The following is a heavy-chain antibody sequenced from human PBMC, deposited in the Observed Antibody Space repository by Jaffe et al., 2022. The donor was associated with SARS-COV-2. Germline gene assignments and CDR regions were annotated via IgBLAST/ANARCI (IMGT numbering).Heavy chain of an antibody. J-gene: IGHJ3*02. CDR2: ISGSGGST. CDR3: ATPGERQWLVLWDAFDI. Sequence: EVQLLESGGGLVQPGGSLRLSCAASGFTFSSYAMSWVRQAPGKGLEWVSAISGSGGSTYYADSVKGRFTISRDNSKNTLYLQMNSLRAEDTAVYYCATPGERQWLVLWDAFDIWGQGTMVTVSS. CDR1: GFTFSSYA. D-gene: IGHD6-19*01. V-gene: IGHV3-23*01.